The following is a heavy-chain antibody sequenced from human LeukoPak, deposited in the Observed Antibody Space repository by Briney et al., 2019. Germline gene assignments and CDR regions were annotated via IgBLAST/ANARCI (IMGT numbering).Heavy chain of an antibody. J-gene: IGHJ4*02. CDR1: SGSISSCDYY. CDR3: ARDRIQLWSSYFDY. D-gene: IGHD5-18*01. Sequence: PSETLSLTCTVSSGSISSCDYYWGWIRQPPGKGLEWIGSGCYGGSTYYSPSLKSRATTSVDTSKNQFSLKLSSVTAADTAVYYCARDRIQLWSSYFDYWGQGTLVTVSS. V-gene: IGHV4-39*07. CDR2: GCYGGST.